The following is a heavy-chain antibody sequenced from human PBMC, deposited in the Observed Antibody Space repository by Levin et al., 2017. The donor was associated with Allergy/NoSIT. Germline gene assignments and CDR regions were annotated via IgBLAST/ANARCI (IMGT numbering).Heavy chain of an antibody. Sequence: ASVKVSCKASGYTFTSYYMHWVRQAPGQGLEWMGIINPSGGSTSYAQKFQGRVTMTRDTSTSTVYMELSSLRSEDTAVYYCARAPKEAVAGMGLFDYWGQGTLVTVSS. CDR3: ARAPKEAVAGMGLFDY. D-gene: IGHD6-19*01. CDR1: GYTFTSYY. CDR2: INPSGGST. V-gene: IGHV1-46*01. J-gene: IGHJ4*02.